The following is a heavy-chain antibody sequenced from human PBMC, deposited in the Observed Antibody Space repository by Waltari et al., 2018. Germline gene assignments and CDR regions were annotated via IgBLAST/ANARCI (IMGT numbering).Heavy chain of an antibody. CDR1: GGSISSYY. CDR2: IYTSGST. J-gene: IGHJ4*02. V-gene: IGHV4-4*07. D-gene: IGHD2-2*01. Sequence: QVQLQESGPGLVKPSETLSLPCTVSGGSISSYYWSWIRQPAGKGLEWIGRIYTSGSTNYNPSLKSRVTMSVDTSKNQFSLKLSSVTAADTAVYYCARDSWVVPAARGHFDYWGQGTLVTVSS. CDR3: ARDSWVVPAARGHFDY.